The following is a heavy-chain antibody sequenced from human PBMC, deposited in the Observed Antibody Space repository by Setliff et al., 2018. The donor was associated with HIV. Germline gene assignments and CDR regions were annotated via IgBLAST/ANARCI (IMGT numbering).Heavy chain of an antibody. CDR2: IRYDGSNK. CDR1: GFTFSSYS. V-gene: IGHV3-30*02. D-gene: IGHD1-26*01. CDR3: AKDPHLIVGATGGLIDY. J-gene: IGHJ4*02. Sequence: PGGSLRLSCAASGFTFSSYSMHWVRQAPGKGLEWVAFIRYDGSNKYYADSVKGRFTVSRDNSKNTLYLQMNSLRAEDTAVYYCAKDPHLIVGATGGLIDYWGQGTLVTVSS.